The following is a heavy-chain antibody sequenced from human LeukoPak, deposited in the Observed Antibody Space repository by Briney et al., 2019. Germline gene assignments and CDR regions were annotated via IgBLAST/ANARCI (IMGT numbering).Heavy chain of an antibody. CDR3: ARETSTQCSGGSCFFDY. CDR1: GFSVSSNY. CDR2: FYSGGST. V-gene: IGHV3-66*02. Sequence: PGGSLRLSCAASGFSVSSNYMSWVRQASGKGLEWVSVFYSGGSTYYADSVKGRFTISRDTSKNTLYLQMNSLRVEDTAVYYCARETSTQCSGGSCFFDYWGQGTLVTVSS. J-gene: IGHJ4*02. D-gene: IGHD2-15*01.